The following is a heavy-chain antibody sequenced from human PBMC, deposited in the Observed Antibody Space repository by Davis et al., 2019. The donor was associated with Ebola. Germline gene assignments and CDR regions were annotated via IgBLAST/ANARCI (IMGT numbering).Heavy chain of an antibody. CDR2: ISGSGGST. CDR1: GFTFSSYA. CDR3: VSYRGDYDFGQVIDY. Sequence: GESLKISCAASGFTFSSYAMSWVRQAPGKGLEWVSAISGSGGSTYHADSVKGRFTISRDNSKNTLYLQMNSLRAEDTAIYFCVSYRGDYDFGQVIDYWGQGTQVTVSS. V-gene: IGHV3-23*01. J-gene: IGHJ4*02. D-gene: IGHD3-3*01.